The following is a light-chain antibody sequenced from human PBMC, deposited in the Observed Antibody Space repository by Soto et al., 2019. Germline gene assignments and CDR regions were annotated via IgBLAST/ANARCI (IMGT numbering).Light chain of an antibody. V-gene: IGKV1-5*03. Sequence: DIQMTQSPFALSSSVGDRVTITCRASQSISFCLAWYQQKPGKAPKLLLYEAFNLASGVPSRFSGSGSGTEFTLTISSLQPDDFATYYCQQYHSYPWTFGQGTKVAIK. CDR1: QSISFC. CDR2: EAF. CDR3: QQYHSYPWT. J-gene: IGKJ1*01.